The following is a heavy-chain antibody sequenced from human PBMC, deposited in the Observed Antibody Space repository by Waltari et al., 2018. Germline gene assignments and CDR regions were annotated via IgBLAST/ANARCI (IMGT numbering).Heavy chain of an antibody. CDR2: INHRGRP. CDR3: ARGLAYYDYVWGSYRGAEYFQH. D-gene: IGHD3-16*02. J-gene: IGHJ1*01. Sequence: QVQLQQWGAGLLKPSETLSLTCAVYGGSFSGYYWSWIRQPPGKGLEWIGEINHRGRPNANPSLKSRVTISVDTSKNQVSLKLSSVTAADTAVYYCARGLAYYDYVWGSYRGAEYFQHWGQGTLVTVSS. V-gene: IGHV4-34*01. CDR1: GGSFSGYY.